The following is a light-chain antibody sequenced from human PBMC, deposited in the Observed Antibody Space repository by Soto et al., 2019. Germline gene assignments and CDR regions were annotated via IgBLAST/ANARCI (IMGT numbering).Light chain of an antibody. CDR2: AAS. CDR3: QQRYSTPLT. J-gene: IGKJ4*01. Sequence: DIQMTQSPSSLSPSVGDRVTITCRASQSISSYLNWYQQKPGKAPKLLIYAASSLQSGVPSRFSGSGSGTDFTLTISSLQPEDFATYYRQQRYSTPLTFAGGTKV. CDR1: QSISSY. V-gene: IGKV1-39*01.